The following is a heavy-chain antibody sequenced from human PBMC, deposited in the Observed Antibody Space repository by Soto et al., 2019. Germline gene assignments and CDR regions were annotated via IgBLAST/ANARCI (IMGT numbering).Heavy chain of an antibody. CDR3: ARELFGRSVWFDP. CDR2: IYYSGST. D-gene: IGHD3-10*01. V-gene: IGHV4-59*01. J-gene: IGHJ5*02. CDR1: GGSISSYY. Sequence: SETLSLTCTVSGGSISSYYWSWIRQPPGKGLEWIGYIYYSGSTNYNPSLKSRVTISVDTSKNQFSLKLSSATAADTAVYYCARELFGRSVWFDPWGQGTLVTVS.